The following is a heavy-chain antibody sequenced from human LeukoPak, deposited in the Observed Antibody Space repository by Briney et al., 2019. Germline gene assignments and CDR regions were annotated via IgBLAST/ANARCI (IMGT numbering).Heavy chain of an antibody. J-gene: IGHJ4*02. CDR1: EFTFSSYG. CDR2: IRYDGSNK. D-gene: IGHD3-22*01. V-gene: IGHV3-30*02. Sequence: GGSLRLSCAASEFTFSSYGMHWVRQAPGKGLEWVAFIRYDGSNKYYADSVKGRFTISRDNSKNTLYLQMNSLRAEDTAVYYCAKDFSVYYCDSRVLDYWGKGTLVTVSS. CDR3: AKDFSVYYCDSRVLDY.